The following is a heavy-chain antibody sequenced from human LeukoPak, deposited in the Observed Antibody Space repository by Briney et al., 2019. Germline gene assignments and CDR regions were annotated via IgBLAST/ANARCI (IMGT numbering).Heavy chain of an antibody. V-gene: IGHV1-69*04. J-gene: IGHJ4*02. CDR3: ARDPSRIAAAGT. Sequence: SVKVSCKASGGTFSSYAISWVRQAPGQGLEWMGRIIPILGIANYAQKFQGRVTITADKSTSTAYMELSSLRSEDTAVYYCARDPSRIAAAGTWGQGTLVSVSS. D-gene: IGHD6-13*01. CDR2: IIPILGIA. CDR1: GGTFSSYA.